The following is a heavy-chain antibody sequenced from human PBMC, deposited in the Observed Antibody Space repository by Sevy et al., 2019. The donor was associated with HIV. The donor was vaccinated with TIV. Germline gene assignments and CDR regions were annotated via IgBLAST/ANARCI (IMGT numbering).Heavy chain of an antibody. J-gene: IGHJ3*02. V-gene: IGHV3-74*01. Sequence: GGSLRLSCAASGFTFSSYWMHWVRQAPGKGLVWVSRINSDGSSTHYADSVKGRFTISRDNAKNRLYLQMNSLRAEDTAVYYCARRCGGDCAGAFDIWGQGTMVTVSS. CDR1: GFTFSSYW. CDR2: INSDGSST. CDR3: ARRCGGDCAGAFDI. D-gene: IGHD2-21*02.